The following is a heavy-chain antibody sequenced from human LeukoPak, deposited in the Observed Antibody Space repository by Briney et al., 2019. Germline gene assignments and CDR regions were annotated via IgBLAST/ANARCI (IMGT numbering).Heavy chain of an antibody. CDR3: AGDPYSGSYGDYYYYYMDV. CDR2: ISSSGSTI. J-gene: IGHJ6*03. CDR1: GFTFSSYE. Sequence: GGSLRLSCAASGFTFSSYEMNWVRQAPGKGLEWVSYISSSGSTIYYADSVKGRFTISRDNAKNSLYLQMNSLRPEDTAVYYCAGDPYSGSYGDYYYYYMDVWGKGTTVTISS. D-gene: IGHD1-26*01. V-gene: IGHV3-48*03.